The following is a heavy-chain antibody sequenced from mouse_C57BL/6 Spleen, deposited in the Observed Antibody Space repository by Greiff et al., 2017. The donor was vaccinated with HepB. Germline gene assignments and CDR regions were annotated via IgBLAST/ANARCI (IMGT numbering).Heavy chain of an antibody. CDR1: GYSFTGYY. Sequence: VQLQQSGPELVKPGASVKISCKASGYSFTGYYMNWVKQSPEKSLEWIGEINPSTGGTTYNQKFKAKATLTVDKSSSTAYMQLKSLTSEDSAVYYCARSRGDGYYEGAMDYWGKGTSVTVSS. J-gene: IGHJ4*01. D-gene: IGHD2-3*01. CDR3: ARSRGDGYYEGAMDY. CDR2: INPSTGGT. V-gene: IGHV1-42*01.